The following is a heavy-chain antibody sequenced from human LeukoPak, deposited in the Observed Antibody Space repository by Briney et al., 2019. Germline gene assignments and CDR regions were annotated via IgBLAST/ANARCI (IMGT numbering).Heavy chain of an antibody. J-gene: IGHJ4*02. V-gene: IGHV4-30-4*01. CDR1: GGSISSGDYY. CDR3: ARVVWFGELAYYFDY. CDR2: IYYSGST. Sequence: SETLSLTCTVSGGSISSGDYYWSWIRQPPRKGLEWIGYIYYSGSTYYNPSLKSRVTISVDTSKNQFSLKLSSVTAADTAVYCCARVVWFGELAYYFDYWGQGTLVTVSS. D-gene: IGHD3-10*01.